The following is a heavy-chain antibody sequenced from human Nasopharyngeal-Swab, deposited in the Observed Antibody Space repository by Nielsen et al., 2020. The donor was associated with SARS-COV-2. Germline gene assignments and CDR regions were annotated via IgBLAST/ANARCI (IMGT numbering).Heavy chain of an antibody. CDR3: AREPPNYYDSSVNYYGMDV. CDR2: IYYSGST. D-gene: IGHD3-22*01. Sequence: RQAPGKGLEWIGYIYYSGSTYYNPSLKSRVTISVDTSKNQFSLKLSSVTAADTAVYYCAREPPNYYDSSVNYYGMDVWGQGTTVTVSS. V-gene: IGHV4-31*02. J-gene: IGHJ6*02.